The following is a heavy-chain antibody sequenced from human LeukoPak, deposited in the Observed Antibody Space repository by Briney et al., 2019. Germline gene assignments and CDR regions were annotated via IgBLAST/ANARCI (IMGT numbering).Heavy chain of an antibody. CDR3: ARVGITMVRGVIGPANWFDP. D-gene: IGHD3-10*01. Sequence: SVRVSCKASGGTFSSYAISWVRQAPGQGLEWMGRIIPILGIANYAQKFQGRVTITADKSTSTAYMELSSLRSEDTAVYYCARVGITMVRGVIGPANWFDPRGQGTLVTVSS. CDR1: GGTFSSYA. CDR2: IIPILGIA. J-gene: IGHJ5*02. V-gene: IGHV1-69*04.